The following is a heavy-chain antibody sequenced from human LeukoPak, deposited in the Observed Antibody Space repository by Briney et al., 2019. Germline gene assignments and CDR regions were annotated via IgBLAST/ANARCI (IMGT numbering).Heavy chain of an antibody. CDR1: GFTLSSYG. V-gene: IGHV3-33*01. CDR3: ARDVQDYFDTSGFGY. CDR2: IWYDGSDK. Sequence: PGRSLRLSCAASGFTLSSYGMHWVRPAPGKGVEWVAVIWYDGSDKYYADSVKGRFTISRNNSKNTLYLQMNSLRAEDTAVYYCARDVQDYFDTSGFGYWGQGTLVTVSS. D-gene: IGHD3-22*01. J-gene: IGHJ4*02.